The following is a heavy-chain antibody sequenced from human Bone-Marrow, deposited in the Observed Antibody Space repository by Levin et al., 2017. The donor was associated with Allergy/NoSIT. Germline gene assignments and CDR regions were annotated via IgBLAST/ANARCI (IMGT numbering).Heavy chain of an antibody. V-gene: IGHV3-23*01. Sequence: GGSLRLSCAASGFTFSSYAMSWVRQAPGKGLEWVSAISGSGGSTYYADSVKGRFTISRDNSKNTLYLQMNSLRAEDTAVYYCAISVPYDYGDYAEYFQHWGQGTLVTVSS. CDR3: AISVPYDYGDYAEYFQH. CDR1: GFTFSSYA. J-gene: IGHJ1*01. CDR2: ISGSGGST. D-gene: IGHD4-17*01.